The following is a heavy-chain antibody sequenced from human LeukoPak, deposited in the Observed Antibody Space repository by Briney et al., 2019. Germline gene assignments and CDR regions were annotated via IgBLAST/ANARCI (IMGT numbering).Heavy chain of an antibody. J-gene: IGHJ4*02. CDR2: ISYGGHNK. CDR1: GFSFTNYA. V-gene: IGHV3-30*04. Sequence: GGSLRLSCTASGFSFTNYALHWVRQAPGKGLDWVAAISYGGHNKYYADSVKGRFTISRDNSRDTLYLQMNSLRAEDTALYYCARDRGSDADYYASGTCYSWGRGTLVTISS. D-gene: IGHD3-10*01. CDR3: ARDRGSDADYYASGTCYS.